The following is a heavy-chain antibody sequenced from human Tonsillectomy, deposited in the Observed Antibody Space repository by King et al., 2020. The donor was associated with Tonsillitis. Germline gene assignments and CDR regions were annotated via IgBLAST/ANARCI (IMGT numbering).Heavy chain of an antibody. CDR3: ARDNWNDVGTPDP. J-gene: IGHJ5*02. CDR2: IIPIFGTA. CDR1: GGTFSSYA. D-gene: IGHD1-20*01. V-gene: IGHV1-69*01. Sequence: VQLVESGAEVKKPGSSVKVSCKASGGTFSSYAISWVRQAPGQGLEWMGGIIPIFGTANYAQKFQGRVTMTADESTSTAYMELSSLRSEDTAVYYWARDNWNDVGTPDPWGQGTLVTVSS.